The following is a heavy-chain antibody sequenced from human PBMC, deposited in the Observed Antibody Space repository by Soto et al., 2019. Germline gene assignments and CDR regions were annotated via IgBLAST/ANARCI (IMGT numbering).Heavy chain of an antibody. D-gene: IGHD3-22*01. CDR3: ASGDDNRCYYYDFEY. CDR2: ISGSGRTV. V-gene: IGHV3-48*03. CDR1: GFPFSSYD. Sequence: GSLRLSCEASGFPFSSYDMNWVRQAPGKGLEWLSYISGSGRTVYYADSVKGRFTISRDSAKKSLFLQMDSLRAEDTALYYCASGDDNRCYYYDFEYGGQG. J-gene: IGHJ4*02.